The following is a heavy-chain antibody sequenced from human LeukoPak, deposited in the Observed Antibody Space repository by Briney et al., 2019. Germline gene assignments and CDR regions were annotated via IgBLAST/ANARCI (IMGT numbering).Heavy chain of an antibody. CDR2: INQDGSAK. D-gene: IGHD3-16*01. J-gene: IGHJ4*02. CDR3: ARLWGGVTTFDY. Sequence: GGSLSLSCAASGFTFSSYWISWVRQAPGMGREWVANINQDGSAKYYVDSVKGRFTVSRDNAKNSLYLQTNSLRAEDTAVYYCARLWGGVTTFDYWGQGTLVTVSS. V-gene: IGHV3-7*01. CDR1: GFTFSSYW.